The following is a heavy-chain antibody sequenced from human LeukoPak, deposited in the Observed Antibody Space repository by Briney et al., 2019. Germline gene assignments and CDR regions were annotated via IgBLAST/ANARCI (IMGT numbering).Heavy chain of an antibody. CDR3: AREVPGYDFWSGHNFDY. CDR1: GYTFTSYD. Sequence: AASVKVSCKASGYTFTSYDIHWVRQATGQGLEWMGWMNPNSGNTGYAQKFQGRVTMTRNTSISTAYMELSSLRSEDTAVYYCAREVPGYDFWSGHNFDYWGQGTLVTVSS. J-gene: IGHJ4*02. CDR2: MNPNSGNT. D-gene: IGHD3-3*01. V-gene: IGHV1-8*01.